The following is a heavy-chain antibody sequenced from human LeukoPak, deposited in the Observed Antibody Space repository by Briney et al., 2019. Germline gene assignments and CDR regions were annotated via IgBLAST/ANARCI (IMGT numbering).Heavy chain of an antibody. D-gene: IGHD6-6*01. Sequence: SETLSLTCTVSGGSISSSSYYWGWIRQPPGKGLEWIGSIYYSGSTYYNPSLKSRVTMSVDTSKNQFSLKLSSVTAADTAVYYCAREESSSEGSRLFDYWGQGTLVTVSS. CDR3: AREESSSEGSRLFDY. V-gene: IGHV4-39*07. CDR1: GGSISSSSYY. CDR2: IYYSGST. J-gene: IGHJ4*02.